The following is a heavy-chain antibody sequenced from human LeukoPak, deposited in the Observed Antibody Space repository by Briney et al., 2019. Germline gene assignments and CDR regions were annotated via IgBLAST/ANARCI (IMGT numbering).Heavy chain of an antibody. V-gene: IGHV4-59*12. CDR1: GGSISSYY. D-gene: IGHD6-13*01. CDR3: ARDRLDSSRGDAFDI. J-gene: IGHJ3*02. CDR2: IYYSGST. Sequence: SETLSLTCTVSGGSISSYYWSWIRQPPGKGLEWIGYIYYSGSTNYNPSLKSRVTISVDKSKNQFSLKLSSVTAADTAVYYCARDRLDSSRGDAFDIWGQGTMVTVSS.